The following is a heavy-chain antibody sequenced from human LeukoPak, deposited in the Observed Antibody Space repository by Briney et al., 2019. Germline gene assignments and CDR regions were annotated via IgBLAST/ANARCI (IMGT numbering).Heavy chain of an antibody. CDR1: GFTFSSYS. D-gene: IGHD3-3*01. CDR2: ISSRSSTI. J-gene: IGHJ4*02. V-gene: IGHV3-48*01. CDR3: GRRYDFWSGYYTDSFDY. Sequence: GGSLRLSCAASGFTFSSYSMNWVRQAPGKGREWVSYISSRSSTIYYADCVKGRFTISRDNAKHSLYSQMNSVRAGDRAVYYCGRRYDFWSGYYTDSFDYWGQGTLVTVSS.